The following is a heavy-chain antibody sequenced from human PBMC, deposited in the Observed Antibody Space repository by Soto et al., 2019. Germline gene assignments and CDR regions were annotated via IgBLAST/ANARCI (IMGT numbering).Heavy chain of an antibody. V-gene: IGHV3-23*01. Sequence: GESLKISCAASGFTFSSYAMSWVRQAPGKGLEWVSAISGSGGSTYYADSVKGRFTISRDNSKNTLYLQMNSLRAEDTAVYYCAKATSQPDIVVVPAAMSEPGYYYYYMDVWGKGTTVTVSS. CDR3: AKATSQPDIVVVPAAMSEPGYYYYYMDV. D-gene: IGHD2-2*01. J-gene: IGHJ6*03. CDR2: ISGSGGST. CDR1: GFTFSSYA.